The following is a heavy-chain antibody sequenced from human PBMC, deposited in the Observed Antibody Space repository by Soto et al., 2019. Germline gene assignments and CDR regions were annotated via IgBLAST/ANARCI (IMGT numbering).Heavy chain of an antibody. CDR1: GFTFSTYA. CDR2: ISGSSGII. V-gene: IGHV3-23*01. Sequence: GSLRLSCAASGFTFSTYAMTWVRQAPGKGLEWVSSISGSSGIINYADSVKGRLTISRDNTKNTVHLQMNSLRVEDTAIYYCAKLTGSSDYDAFYFWGQGTLVTVS. J-gene: IGHJ4*02. D-gene: IGHD5-12*01. CDR3: AKLTGSSDYDAFYF.